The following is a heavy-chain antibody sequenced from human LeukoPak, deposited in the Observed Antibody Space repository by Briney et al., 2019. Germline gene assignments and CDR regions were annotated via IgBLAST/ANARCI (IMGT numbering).Heavy chain of an antibody. CDR3: AKDSKRWKTSYYEAGSYYFDY. D-gene: IGHD3-10*01. CDR2: IRYDGSNK. Sequence: GGSLRLSCAAPGFTFSSYGMHWVRQAPGKGLEWVAYIRYDGSNKYYADSVKGRFTISRDNSKNTLYLKMNSLRPEDKAVYYNAKDSKRWKTSYYEAGSYYFDYWGQGTRVTVSS. V-gene: IGHV3-30*02. J-gene: IGHJ4*02. CDR1: GFTFSSYG.